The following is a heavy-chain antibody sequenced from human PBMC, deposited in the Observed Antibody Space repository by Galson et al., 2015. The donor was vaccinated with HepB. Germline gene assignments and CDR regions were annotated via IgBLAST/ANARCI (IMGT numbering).Heavy chain of an antibody. CDR1: RYIFTDYY. CDR2: INPNSGDT. Sequence: SVKVSCKASRYIFTDYYMHWVRQAPGQGLEWMGRINPNSGDTDYARKFQGRVTMTRDTSISTAYMELSRLRSDDTAVYYCAALPYYYDSSGFDYWGQGTLVTVSS. V-gene: IGHV1-2*06. D-gene: IGHD3-22*01. CDR3: AALPYYYDSSGFDY. J-gene: IGHJ4*02.